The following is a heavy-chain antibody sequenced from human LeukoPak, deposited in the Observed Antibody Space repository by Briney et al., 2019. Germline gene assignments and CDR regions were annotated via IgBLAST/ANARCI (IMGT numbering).Heavy chain of an antibody. J-gene: IGHJ4*02. V-gene: IGHV3-33*01. CDR3: ARDDGTVVVPAAISDY. CDR2: IWYDGSKK. D-gene: IGHD2-2*01. Sequence: GGSLRLSCAASGFKFTTYGIHWVRQAPGKGLEWVAVIWYDGSKKYYGDSVKGRVSISRDNSKKMVYLEMNSLRVEDTAVYYCARDDGTVVVPAAISDYWGQGTLVIVSS. CDR1: GFKFTTYG.